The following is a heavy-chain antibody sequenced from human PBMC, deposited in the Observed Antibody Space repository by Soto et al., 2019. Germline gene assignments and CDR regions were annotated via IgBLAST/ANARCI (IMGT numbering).Heavy chain of an antibody. CDR1: GFTFSSYA. CDR3: AKDRLDWLCSRLPS. CDR2: ISGSGGST. V-gene: IGHV3-23*01. D-gene: IGHD3-3*01. Sequence: GGSLRLSCAASGFTFSSYAMSWVRQAPGKGLEWVSAISGSGGSTYYADSVKGRFTISRDNSKNTLYLQMNSLRAEDMAVYYCAKDRLDWLCSRLPSSGQRTLVTVSS. J-gene: IGHJ5*02.